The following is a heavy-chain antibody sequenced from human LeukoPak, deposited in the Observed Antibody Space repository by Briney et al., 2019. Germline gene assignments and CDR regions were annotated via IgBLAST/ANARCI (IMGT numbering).Heavy chain of an antibody. CDR3: ARDSGTTGEVKFDP. CDR2: INHSGST. D-gene: IGHD3-10*01. J-gene: IGHJ5*02. V-gene: IGHV4-34*01. CDR1: GGSFSDYY. Sequence: SETLSLTCAVYGGSFSDYYWSWIRQPPGKGLEWIGEINHSGSTNYNPSLRSRVTISVDTSKNQFSLRLRFVTAADTAVYYCARDSGTTGEVKFDPWGQGTLVTVSS.